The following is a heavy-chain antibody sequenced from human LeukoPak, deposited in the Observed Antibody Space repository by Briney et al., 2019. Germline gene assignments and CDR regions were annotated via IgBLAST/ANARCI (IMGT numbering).Heavy chain of an antibody. CDR1: GFTFSSYW. V-gene: IGHV3-7*01. CDR3: ARDVPGGMD. D-gene: IGHD6-13*01. Sequence: SGGSLRLSCAASGFTFSSYWMIWVRQAPGKGLEWVANIKEDGSDKYYVDSVKGRFTISRDNAKNSLYLQMNSLRPEDTAVYYCARDVPGGMDWGQGTLVTVSS. CDR2: IKEDGSDK. J-gene: IGHJ4*02.